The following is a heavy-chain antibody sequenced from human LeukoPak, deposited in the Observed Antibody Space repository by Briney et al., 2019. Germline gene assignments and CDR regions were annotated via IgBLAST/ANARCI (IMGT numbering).Heavy chain of an antibody. CDR1: GASISSYY. CDR3: ARGASGYDPFDY. Sequence: SETLSLTCTVSGASISSYYWSWIRQPAGKGLEWIGRFYTSGSTNYNPSLKSRVTMSVDTSKNQFSLKLRSVTAADTAVYYCARGASGYDPFDYWGRGTLVTVSS. CDR2: FYTSGST. V-gene: IGHV4-4*07. D-gene: IGHD5-12*01. J-gene: IGHJ4*02.